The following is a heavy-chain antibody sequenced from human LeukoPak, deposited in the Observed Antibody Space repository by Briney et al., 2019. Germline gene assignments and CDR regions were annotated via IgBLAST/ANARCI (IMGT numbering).Heavy chain of an antibody. V-gene: IGHV3-20*04. J-gene: IGHJ4*02. D-gene: IGHD6-13*01. CDR2: INWDGANT. CDR3: ARDVSSNWYSFNI. Sequence: GESLKISCKDSGFSFDDYGMSWVRQVPGKVLEWVCGINWDGANTHCADSVRGRFSVSRDNAKNSLFLKMSSLRVEDTALYYCARDVSSNWYSFNIWGQGTQVTVTS. CDR1: GFSFDDYG.